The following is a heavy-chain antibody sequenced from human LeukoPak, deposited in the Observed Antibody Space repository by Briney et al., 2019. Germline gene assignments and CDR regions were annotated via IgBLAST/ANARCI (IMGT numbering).Heavy chain of an antibody. V-gene: IGHV1-69*13. CDR3: ARAELYGSGSYVMYYYHYMDV. CDR1: GGTFSSYA. D-gene: IGHD3-10*01. CDR2: IIPIFGTA. J-gene: IGHJ6*03. Sequence: ASVKVSCKASGGTFSSYAISWVRQAPGQGLEWMGGIIPIFGTANYAQKFQGRVTITADESTSTAYMELSSLRSEDTAVYYCARAELYGSGSYVMYYYHYMDVWGKGTTVTISS.